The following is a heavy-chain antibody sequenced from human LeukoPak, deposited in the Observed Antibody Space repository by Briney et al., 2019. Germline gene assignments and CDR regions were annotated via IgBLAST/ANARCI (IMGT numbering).Heavy chain of an antibody. CDR1: GFTFSSYA. J-gene: IGHJ4*02. Sequence: QAGGSLRLSCAASGFTFSSYAMSWVRKAQGKGQEWVSAISGSGGSTYYADSVKGRFTISRDNSKNTLYLQMNSLRAEDTAVYYCAKDQASIVVVTAIGYWGQGTLVTVSS. V-gene: IGHV3-23*01. CDR3: AKDQASIVVVTAIGY. D-gene: IGHD2-21*02. CDR2: ISGSGGST.